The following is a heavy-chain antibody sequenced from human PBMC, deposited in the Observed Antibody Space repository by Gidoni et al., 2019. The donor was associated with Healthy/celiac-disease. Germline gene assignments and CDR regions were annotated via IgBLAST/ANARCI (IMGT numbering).Heavy chain of an antibody. CDR2: IYYSGST. D-gene: IGHD3-10*01. Sequence: QVQLQESGPGLVKPSETLSLTCTVSGGSISSYYWSWIRQPPGKGLEWIGYIYYSGSTNYNPSLKSRVTISVDTSKNQFSLKLSSVTAADTAVYYCASWGYYGSGSLPFDAFDIWGQGTMVTVFS. CDR3: ASWGYYGSGSLPFDAFDI. J-gene: IGHJ3*02. CDR1: GGSISSYY. V-gene: IGHV4-59*01.